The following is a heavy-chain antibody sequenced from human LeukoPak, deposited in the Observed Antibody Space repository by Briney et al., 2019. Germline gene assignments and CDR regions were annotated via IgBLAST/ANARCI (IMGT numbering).Heavy chain of an antibody. CDR1: GFSFSTYA. V-gene: IGHV3-23*01. Sequence: PGGSLRLSCAASGFSFSTYAMSWVRQAPGKGLEWVSGISGNGGSTYYADSVKGRFTISRDNSKNTVYLQMNSLRAEDTAVYYCARDRRGGYWGQGTLVTVSS. CDR3: ARDRRGGY. CDR2: ISGNGGST. D-gene: IGHD3-16*01. J-gene: IGHJ4*02.